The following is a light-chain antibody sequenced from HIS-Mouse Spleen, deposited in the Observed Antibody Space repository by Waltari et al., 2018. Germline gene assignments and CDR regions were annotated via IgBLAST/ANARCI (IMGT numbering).Light chain of an antibody. V-gene: IGLV3-10*01. J-gene: IGLJ2*01. CDR2: EDS. Sequence: SYELTQPPSVSVSPGQTARITCSGDALPKKYAYWYQQKSGQAPVLVIYEDSKRPPGSPARFSGSSSGTMATLTISGAQVEDEADYYCYSTDSSGNHRVFGGGTKLTVL. CDR1: ALPKKY. CDR3: YSTDSSGNHRV.